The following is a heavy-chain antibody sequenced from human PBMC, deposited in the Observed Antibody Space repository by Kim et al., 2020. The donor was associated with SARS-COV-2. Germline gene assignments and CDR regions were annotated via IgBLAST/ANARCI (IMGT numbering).Heavy chain of an antibody. V-gene: IGHV3-43*01. CDR2: ISWDGGST. J-gene: IGHJ6*02. D-gene: IGHD3-3*01. Sequence: GGSLRLSCAASGFTFDDYTMHRVRQAPGKGLEWVSLISWDGGSTYYADSVKGRFTISRDNSKNSLYLQMNSLRTEDTALYYCAKDIARLEYYYGMDVWGQGTTVTVSS. CDR3: AKDIARLEYYYGMDV. CDR1: GFTFDDYT.